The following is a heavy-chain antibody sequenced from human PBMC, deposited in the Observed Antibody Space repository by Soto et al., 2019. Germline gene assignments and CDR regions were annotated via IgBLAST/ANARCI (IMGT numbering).Heavy chain of an antibody. CDR3: ARDGPRHIVGH. V-gene: IGHV4-4*02. CDR1: GGSISSVNW. J-gene: IGHJ1*01. Sequence: QVQLQESGPGLVKPSGTLSLICAVSGGSISSVNWWSWLRQSPGKGLEWIGEIYHSGSTNYNPSLTSRVTISVDKSKNHFSLKLSSVTAADTAMYYCARDGPRHIVGHWGQGTLVTVSS. CDR2: IYHSGST. D-gene: IGHD2-21*01.